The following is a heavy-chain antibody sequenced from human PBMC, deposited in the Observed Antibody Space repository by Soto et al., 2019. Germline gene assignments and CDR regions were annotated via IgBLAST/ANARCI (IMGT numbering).Heavy chain of an antibody. V-gene: IGHV4-30-2*01. CDR1: GGSISSGGYS. Sequence: QLQESGSGLVKPSQTLSLTCAVSGGSISSGGYSWSWIRQPPGKGLEWIGYIYRSGSTYYNPSLQSRVTISVDKSNNQFSLKLSSVTAADTAVYYCARAGYSGYDLTFDYWGQGTLVTVSS. J-gene: IGHJ4*02. CDR3: ARAGYSGYDLTFDY. CDR2: IYRSGST. D-gene: IGHD5-12*01.